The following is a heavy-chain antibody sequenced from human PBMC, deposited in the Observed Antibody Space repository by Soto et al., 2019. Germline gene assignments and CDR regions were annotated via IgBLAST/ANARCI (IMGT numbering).Heavy chain of an antibody. D-gene: IGHD6-6*01. CDR3: AREGYSSSSDGLDY. CDR1: GFTFSSYA. CDR2: ISYDGSNK. Sequence: HPGGSLRLSCAASGFTFSSYAMHWVRQAPGKGLEWVAVISYDGSNKYYADSVKGRFTISRDNSKNTLYLQMNSLRAEDTAVYYCAREGYSSSSDGLDYWGQGTLVTVSS. V-gene: IGHV3-30-3*01. J-gene: IGHJ4*02.